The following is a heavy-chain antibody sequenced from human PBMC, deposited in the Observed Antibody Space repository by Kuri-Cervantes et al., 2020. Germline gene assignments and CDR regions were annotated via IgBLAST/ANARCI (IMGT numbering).Heavy chain of an antibody. Sequence: ASVKVSCKASGYTFSSFGISWVRQAPGQGLEWMGWISTYNGKTNYAQKFQGRVTMTTDTSTSTAYMEVRSLRSDDTAVYYCARVCSGGTCYGILDCWGQGTLVTVSS. V-gene: IGHV1-18*01. CDR3: ARVCSGGTCYGILDC. CDR2: ISTYNGKT. CDR1: GYTFSSFG. J-gene: IGHJ4*02. D-gene: IGHD2-15*01.